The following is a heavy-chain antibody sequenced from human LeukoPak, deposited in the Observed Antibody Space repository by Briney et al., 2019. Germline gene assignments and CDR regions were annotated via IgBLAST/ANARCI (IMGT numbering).Heavy chain of an antibody. CDR2: IWYDGSNK. CDR1: GFTFSSYG. V-gene: IGHV3-33*06. J-gene: IGHJ4*02. Sequence: GGSLRLSCAASGFTFSSYGMQWVRQAPGEGLEWVALIWYDGSNKYYADSVKGRFTISRDNSKDTLYLQMNSLRAEDTAVYYCAKGAYYHGSGRYFDYWGQGTLVTVSS. D-gene: IGHD3-10*01. CDR3: AKGAYYHGSGRYFDY.